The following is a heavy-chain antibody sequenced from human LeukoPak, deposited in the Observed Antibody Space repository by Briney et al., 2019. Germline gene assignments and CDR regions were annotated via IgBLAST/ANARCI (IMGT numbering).Heavy chain of an antibody. D-gene: IGHD5-12*01. CDR2: INRSVST. Sequence: PSETLSLPCPVYGGPSRGYYWSWIRQPPGKGLEWTGQINRSVSTNYNPYLKSQVPISVDTSKNQFSLKLSSVTATDPAVYYCARGPYSGYDYYFEYWGQGTLFTVSS. CDR3: ARGPYSGYDYYFEY. V-gene: IGHV4-34*01. J-gene: IGHJ4*02. CDR1: GGPSRGYY.